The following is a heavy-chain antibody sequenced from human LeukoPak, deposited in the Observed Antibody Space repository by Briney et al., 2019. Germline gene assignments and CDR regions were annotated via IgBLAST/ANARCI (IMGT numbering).Heavy chain of an antibody. V-gene: IGHV3-23*01. D-gene: IGHD3-22*01. Sequence: GGSLRLSCAASGFTFSSYGMSWVRQAPGKGREGGSAISGSGGSTYYADSVKGRFTISRDNSKNTLYLQMNSLRAEDTAVYYCAKSVVFQYYYDSSDYFYWGQGTLVTVSS. CDR1: GFTFSSYG. CDR2: ISGSGGST. CDR3: AKSVVFQYYYDSSDYFY. J-gene: IGHJ4*02.